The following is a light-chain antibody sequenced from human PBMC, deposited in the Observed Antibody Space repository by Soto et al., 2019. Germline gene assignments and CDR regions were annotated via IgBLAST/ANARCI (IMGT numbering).Light chain of an antibody. CDR3: QQYNSYSPET. CDR1: QSISSW. V-gene: IGKV1-5*01. Sequence: TQSPGTLPLSPGDRVTITCRASQSISSWLAWYQQKPGKAPKLLIYDASSLESGVPSRFSGSGSGTEFTLTISSLQPDDFATYYCQQYNSYSPETFGQGTKVDIK. J-gene: IGKJ1*01. CDR2: DAS.